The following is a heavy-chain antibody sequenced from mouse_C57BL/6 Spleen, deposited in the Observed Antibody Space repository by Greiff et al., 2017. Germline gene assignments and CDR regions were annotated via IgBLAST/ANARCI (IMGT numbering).Heavy chain of an antibody. J-gene: IGHJ4*01. CDR3: ARGGLLPYAMDY. CDR1: GFTFSDYG. Sequence: EVQLVESGGGLVKPGGSLKLSCAASGFTFSDYGMHWVRQAPEKGLEWVAYISSGSSTIYYADTVKGRFTISRDNAKNTLFLQLTSLRSEDTAMYYCARGGLLPYAMDYWGQGTSVTVSS. CDR2: ISSGSSTI. V-gene: IGHV5-17*01. D-gene: IGHD2-3*01.